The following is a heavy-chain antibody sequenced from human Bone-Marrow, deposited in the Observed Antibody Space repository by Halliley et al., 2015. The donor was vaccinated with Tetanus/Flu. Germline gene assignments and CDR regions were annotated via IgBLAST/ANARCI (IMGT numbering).Heavy chain of an antibody. CDR2: ISSFNGNT. V-gene: IGHV1-18*01. D-gene: IGHD1-7*01. CDR3: ARDRTGNTYYGLDV. CDR1: GYTFSNDG. J-gene: IGHJ6*02. Sequence: QVQLVQSGAEVKRPGASVKVSCKASGYTFSNDGISWVRQAPGQGLEWMGWISSFNGNTIYAQNLQGRVTMTTETSTTTAYMELRSLTYDDTAVYFGARDRTGNTYYGLDVWGQGTTVTVSS.